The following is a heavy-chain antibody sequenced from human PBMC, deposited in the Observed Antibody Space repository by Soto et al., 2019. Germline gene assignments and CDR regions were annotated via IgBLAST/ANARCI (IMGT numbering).Heavy chain of an antibody. Sequence: HVQLRQSGPGLVKPSGTLSLSCAVSGGSISSTNWWTWVRQSPGKGLEWIGEIYHSGSPTYSPSLXGXVXMXXDKSNNQFSLRLRYVTAADTDVYYCATLPPRMELTLLPIPTWGQGTLVTVSA. J-gene: IGHJ5*02. CDR2: IYHSGSP. CDR1: GGSISSTNW. V-gene: IGHV4-4*02. CDR3: ATLPPRMELTLLPIPT. D-gene: IGHD1-7*01.